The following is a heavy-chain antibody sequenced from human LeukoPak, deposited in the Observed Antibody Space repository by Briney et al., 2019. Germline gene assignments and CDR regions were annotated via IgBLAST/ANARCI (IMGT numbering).Heavy chain of an antibody. V-gene: IGHV3-48*04. D-gene: IGHD6-19*01. CDR1: GFTFSNSG. Sequence: GGSLRLSCVGSGFTFSNSGMNWVRQVPGKGLEWVAFISSSGSSIYYADSVKGRFTISRDNAKKSLDLQMNSLRAEDTAVYYCARAPPIAVAGTDYWGQGTLVTVSS. CDR2: ISSSGSSI. CDR3: ARAPPIAVAGTDY. J-gene: IGHJ4*02.